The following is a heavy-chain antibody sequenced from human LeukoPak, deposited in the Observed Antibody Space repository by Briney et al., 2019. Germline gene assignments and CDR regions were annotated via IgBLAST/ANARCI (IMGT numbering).Heavy chain of an antibody. CDR2: ISYDGNNK. D-gene: IGHD2-21*02. CDR3: AKDIGWGGNSGDCCPGAFDI. V-gene: IGHV3-30-3*01. J-gene: IGHJ3*02. Sequence: GSLRLSCAASGFTFSSFSMHWVRQAPGKGLEWVALISYDGNNKFYADSVKGRFTISRDNSKNTLYLQMNSLRAEDTAVYYCAKDIGWGGNSGDCCPGAFDIWGQGTMVTVSS. CDR1: GFTFSSFS.